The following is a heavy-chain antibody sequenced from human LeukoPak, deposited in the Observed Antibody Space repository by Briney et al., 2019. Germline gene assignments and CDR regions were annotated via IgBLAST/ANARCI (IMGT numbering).Heavy chain of an antibody. V-gene: IGHV4-59*01. J-gene: IGHJ6*02. CDR3: ARGGGWTPNYYDGMDV. D-gene: IGHD6-19*01. CDR2: IYYSGST. Sequence: PSETLSLTCTVSGCSISSYYLSWIRQPPGKGLEWMGYIYYSGSTNYNPALKSRVTISVDTSKNQFSLKLSSVTAADTAVYYCARGGGWTPNYYDGMDVWGQGTTVTVSS. CDR1: GCSISSYY.